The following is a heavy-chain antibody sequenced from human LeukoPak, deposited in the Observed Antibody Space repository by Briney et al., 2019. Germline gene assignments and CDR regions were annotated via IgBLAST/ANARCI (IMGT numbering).Heavy chain of an antibody. CDR3: ATSGWWGYFDY. CDR2: IGDTGRAK. CDR1: GFTFSRHG. D-gene: IGHD6-19*01. Sequence: GGSLRLSCAASGFTFSRHGMHWVRQAPGKGLEWVAVIGDTGRAKYYADSVEGRFTASRDNSKNTLYLLMNSLRAEDTAVYYCATSGWWGYFDYWGQGTLVTVSS. J-gene: IGHJ4*02. V-gene: IGHV3-33*08.